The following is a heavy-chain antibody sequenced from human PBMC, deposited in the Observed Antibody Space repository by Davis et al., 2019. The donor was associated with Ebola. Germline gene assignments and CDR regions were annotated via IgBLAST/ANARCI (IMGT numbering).Heavy chain of an antibody. D-gene: IGHD2-15*01. CDR1: GITFSTYA. V-gene: IGHV3-23*01. CDR2: ISGTGGST. J-gene: IGHJ6*02. Sequence: GESLKISCAASGITFSTYAMNWVRQAPGRGLECVSGISGTGGSTFYADSVKGRFTISRDNSKNTLYLQMNSLRAEDTALYYCARVDCSGNSCFSARPDYNGLDVWGQGTTVIVSS. CDR3: ARVDCSGNSCFSARPDYNGLDV.